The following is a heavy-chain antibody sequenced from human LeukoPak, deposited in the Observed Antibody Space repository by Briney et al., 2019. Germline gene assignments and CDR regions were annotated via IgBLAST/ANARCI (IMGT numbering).Heavy chain of an antibody. Sequence: ASVKVSCKASGYTFTSYYMHWVRQSPGQGLEWIRIINPSGGSTSHAQKFQGRVTMTRDTSTRTLYMELSSLRSEDTAVYYCARDRQRAVGAYNRYDPWRQGPLVPVSS. CDR1: GYTFTSYY. CDR3: ARDRQRAVGAYNRYDP. CDR2: INPSGGST. V-gene: IGHV1-46*01. J-gene: IGHJ5*02. D-gene: IGHD6-19*01.